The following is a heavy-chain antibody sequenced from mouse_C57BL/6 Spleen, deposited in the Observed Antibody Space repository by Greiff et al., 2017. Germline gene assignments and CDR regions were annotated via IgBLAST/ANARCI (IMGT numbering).Heavy chain of an antibody. CDR3: TRGGNPTSWFAY. D-gene: IGHD6-1*01. CDR1: GFTFSSYA. V-gene: IGHV5-9-1*02. J-gene: IGHJ3*01. Sequence: EVQLVESGEGLVKPGGSLKLSCAASGFTFSSYAMSWVRQTPEKRLEWVAYISSGGDYIYYADTVKGRFTISRDNARNTLYLQMSSLKSEDTAMYYCTRGGNPTSWFAYWGQGTLVTVSA. CDR2: ISSGGDYI.